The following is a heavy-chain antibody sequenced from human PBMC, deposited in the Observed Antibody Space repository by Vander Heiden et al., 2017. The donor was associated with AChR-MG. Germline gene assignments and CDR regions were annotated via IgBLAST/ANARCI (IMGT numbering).Heavy chain of an antibody. CDR2: IGNAGDT. D-gene: IGHD4-4*01. Sequence: EVQLVESGGGLVQPGGSLRLSCAASGFTFSSYDMHWVRQATGKGLEWVSAIGNAGDTYDPGSVKRRFTISRENAKNSLYLKMKRLRAGDTAVYYCARGTVSYFDYWCQGTMVNVSS. J-gene: IGHJ4*02. CDR3: ARGTVSYFDY. CDR1: GFTFSSYD. V-gene: IGHV3-13*01.